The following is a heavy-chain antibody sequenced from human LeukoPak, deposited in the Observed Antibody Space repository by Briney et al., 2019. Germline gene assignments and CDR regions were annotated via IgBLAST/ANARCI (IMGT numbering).Heavy chain of an antibody. D-gene: IGHD6-13*01. J-gene: IGHJ3*02. CDR2: IYYSGST. CDR3: ARVWYSSSWYAGNAFDI. CDR1: GGSVSSGSYY. V-gene: IGHV4-61*01. Sequence: PSETLSLTCTVSGGSVSSGSYYWSWIRQPPGKGLEWIGYIYYSGSTNYNPSLKSRVTISVDTSKNQFSLKLSSVTAADTAVYYCARVWYSSSWYAGNAFDIWGQGTVVTVSS.